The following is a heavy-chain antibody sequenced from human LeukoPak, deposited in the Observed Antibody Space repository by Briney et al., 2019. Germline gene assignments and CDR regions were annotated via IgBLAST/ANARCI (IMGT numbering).Heavy chain of an antibody. CDR3: ARDDGSSSWSWYYFDY. V-gene: IGHV1-69*05. D-gene: IGHD6-13*01. J-gene: IGHJ4*02. CDR2: IIPIFGTA. CDR1: GGTFSSYA. Sequence: SVKVSCKASGGTFSSYAISWVRQAPGQGLEWMGGIIPIFGTANYAQKFQGRVTITTDESTSTAYVELSSMRSEDTAVYYCARDDGSSSWSWYYFDYWGQGTLVTVSS.